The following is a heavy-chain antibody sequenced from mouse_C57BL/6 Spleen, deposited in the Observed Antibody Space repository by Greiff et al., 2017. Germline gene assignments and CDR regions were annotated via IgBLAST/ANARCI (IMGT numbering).Heavy chain of an antibody. Sequence: EVKLVESGGGLVKPGGSLKLSCAASGFTFSDYGMHWVRQAPEKGLEWVAYISSGSSTIYYADTVKGRFTISRDNAKNTLFLQMTSLRSEDTAMYYGARHGDLDWDFDVWGTGTTVTVSS. CDR3: ARHGDLDWDFDV. V-gene: IGHV5-17*01. CDR1: GFTFSDYG. CDR2: ISSGSSTI. J-gene: IGHJ1*03.